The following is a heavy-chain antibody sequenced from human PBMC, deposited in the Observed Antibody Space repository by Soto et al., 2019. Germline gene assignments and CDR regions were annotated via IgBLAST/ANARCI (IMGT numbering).Heavy chain of an antibody. V-gene: IGHV1-2*02. J-gene: IGHJ3*02. D-gene: IGHD3-22*01. Sequence: GASVKVSCKASGYTFTGYYMHWVRQAPGQGLEWMGWINPNSGGTNYAQKFQGRVTMTRDTSISXAYMELSRLRSDDKAVYYCARVSRTLIVALDIWGSGTMLTVSS. CDR1: GYTFTGYY. CDR3: ARVSRTLIVALDI. CDR2: INPNSGGT.